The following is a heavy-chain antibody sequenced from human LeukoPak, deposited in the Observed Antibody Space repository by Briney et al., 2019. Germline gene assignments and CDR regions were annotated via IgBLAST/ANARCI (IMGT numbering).Heavy chain of an antibody. Sequence: SQTLSLTCTVSGGSISSGTYYWSWIRQPAGKGLEWIGHIYTSGSTKYNPSLKSRVTISVDTSKNQFSLRLSSVTAADTAVYYCARSYTDYYDSSGLDFWGQGTLVTVSS. D-gene: IGHD3-22*01. CDR2: IYTSGST. V-gene: IGHV4-61*09. J-gene: IGHJ4*02. CDR3: ARSYTDYYDSSGLDF. CDR1: GGSISSGTYY.